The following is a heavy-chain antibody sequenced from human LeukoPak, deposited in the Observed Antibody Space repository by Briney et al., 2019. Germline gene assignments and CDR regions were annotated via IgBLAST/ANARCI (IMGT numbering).Heavy chain of an antibody. V-gene: IGHV4-59*01. CDR2: IYYSGST. Sequence: SETLSLTCTVSGGSISSYYWSWLRQPPGKGLEWIGYIYYSGSTNYNPSLKSRVTISVDTSKNQFSLKLSSSTAADTAVYYFAIVNCCYSGYYYYYMDVWGKGTTVTISS. CDR3: AIVNCCYSGYYYYYMDV. CDR1: GGSISSYY. J-gene: IGHJ6*03. D-gene: IGHD2-21*02.